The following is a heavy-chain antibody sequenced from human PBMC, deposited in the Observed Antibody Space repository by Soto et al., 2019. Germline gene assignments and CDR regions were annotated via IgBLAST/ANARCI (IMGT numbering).Heavy chain of an antibody. Sequence: GASVKVSCKASGYTFTSYGISWVRLAPGQGLEWMGWISAYNGNTNYAQKLQGRVTMTTDTSTSTAYMELRSLRSDDTAVYYCARGVGGSGSYSLYNWFDPWGQGTLVTVSS. D-gene: IGHD3-10*01. J-gene: IGHJ5*02. CDR2: ISAYNGNT. CDR3: ARGVGGSGSYSLYNWFDP. CDR1: GYTFTSYG. V-gene: IGHV1-18*01.